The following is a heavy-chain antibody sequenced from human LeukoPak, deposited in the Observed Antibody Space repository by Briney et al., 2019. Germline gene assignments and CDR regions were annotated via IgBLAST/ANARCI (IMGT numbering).Heavy chain of an antibody. J-gene: IGHJ4*02. CDR3: ASAYCGGDCYGSRGLSADY. CDR1: GYTITSYY. D-gene: IGHD2-21*01. Sequence: ASVKVSCKASGYTITSYYMHRVRQAPGQGLEWMGIINPSGGSTSYAQKFQGRVIMTRDTSTSTVYMELSSLRSEDTAVYYCASAYCGGDCYGSRGLSADYWGQGTLVTVSS. V-gene: IGHV1-46*03. CDR2: INPSGGST.